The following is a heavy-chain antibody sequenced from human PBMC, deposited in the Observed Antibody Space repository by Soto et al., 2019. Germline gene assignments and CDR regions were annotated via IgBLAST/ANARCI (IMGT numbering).Heavy chain of an antibody. J-gene: IGHJ5*02. D-gene: IGHD2-15*01. Sequence: SETLSLTCTVSGGSISSYYWSWIRQPPGKGLEWIGYIYYSGSTNYNPSLKSRVTISVDTSKNQFSLKLSSVTAADTAVYYCARVRRYCSGGSCIRWFDPWGQGTLVTVSS. CDR1: GGSISSYY. V-gene: IGHV4-59*01. CDR3: ARVRRYCSGGSCIRWFDP. CDR2: IYYSGST.